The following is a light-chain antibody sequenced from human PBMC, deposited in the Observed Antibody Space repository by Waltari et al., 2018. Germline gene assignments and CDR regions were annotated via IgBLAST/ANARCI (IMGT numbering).Light chain of an antibody. CDR3: TSYTSTSTLVV. J-gene: IGLJ2*01. CDR1: SSDVGGYNY. Sequence: QSALTQPASVSGSPGQSITISCSGSSSDVGGYNYVACYQQHPGKAPKLMIYDVTIRPSGVSNRFSGSKSGYTASLTISGLQADDEADYYCTSYTSTSTLVVFGGGTKLTVL. V-gene: IGLV2-14*03. CDR2: DVT.